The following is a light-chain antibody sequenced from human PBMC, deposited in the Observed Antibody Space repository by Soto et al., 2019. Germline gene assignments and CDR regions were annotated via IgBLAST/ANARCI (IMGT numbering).Light chain of an antibody. V-gene: IGLV2-8*01. J-gene: IGLJ1*01. Sequence: QSALTQPPSASGSPGQSVTISCTGTSSDVGAYNFVSWYQQLPGKAPKLMIYQVTKRPSGVPYRFSGSKSGNTASLTVSGLQAEDEADYYCSSYAGSTAVYVFGTGTKLTVL. CDR3: SSYAGSTAVYV. CDR1: SSDVGAYNF. CDR2: QVT.